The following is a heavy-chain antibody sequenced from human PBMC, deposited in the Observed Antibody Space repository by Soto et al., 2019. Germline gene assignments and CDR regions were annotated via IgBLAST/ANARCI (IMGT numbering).Heavy chain of an antibody. D-gene: IGHD1-26*01. J-gene: IGHJ6*02. CDR3: AKGGDRGSTLELYGLDV. V-gene: IGHV3-30*18. CDR1: GFTFSTYR. CDR2: ISYDGSNK. Sequence: QVQLVESGGGVVQPGRSLRLSCVASGFTFSTYRMHWVRQAPGKGLEWVAFISYDGSNKYYADSVKGQFTISRDNSKKPLYLQTNSLRAEDTAVYYCAKGGDRGSTLELYGLDVWGQGTTVTVSS.